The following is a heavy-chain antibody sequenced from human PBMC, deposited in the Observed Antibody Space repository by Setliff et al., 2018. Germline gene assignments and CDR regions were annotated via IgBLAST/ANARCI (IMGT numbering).Heavy chain of an antibody. Sequence: LSLTCSVSGASITSGGFYWTWIRQPAGKGLEWIGHISPSGSTYSNPSLKSRLIISVDAPDNQFSVKLSSVTAADTAVYYCARHKSNGSGSYPSLYMDVWGKGIMVTVSS. CDR3: ARHKSNGSGSYPSLYMDV. CDR2: ISPSGST. J-gene: IGHJ6*03. V-gene: IGHV4-61*09. D-gene: IGHD3-10*01. CDR1: GASITSGGFY.